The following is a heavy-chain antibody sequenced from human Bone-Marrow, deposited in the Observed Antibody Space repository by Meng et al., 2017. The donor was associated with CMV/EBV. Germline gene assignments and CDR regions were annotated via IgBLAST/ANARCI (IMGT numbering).Heavy chain of an antibody. D-gene: IGHD4-11*01. V-gene: IGHV3-20*04. CDR1: GFTFDDYG. CDR2: INWTGGST. CDR3: AREQDWMTTVTHFDY. Sequence: GESLKISCAASGFTFDDYGMSWGRQAPGKGLEWVSGINWTGGSTGYADSVKGRFTISRDNAKNSLYLQMNSLRAEDTALYYCAREQDWMTTVTHFDYWGQGTLVTVSS. J-gene: IGHJ4*02.